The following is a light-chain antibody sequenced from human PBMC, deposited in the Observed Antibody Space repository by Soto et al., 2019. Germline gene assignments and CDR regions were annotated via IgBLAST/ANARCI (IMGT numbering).Light chain of an antibody. CDR3: HQYDSWM. V-gene: IGKV3-20*01. J-gene: IGKJ1*01. CDR2: GAS. Sequence: EIVLTQSPGTLSLSPGERATLSCRASQSFNSIYLAWYQQKPGQAPRLLIYGASSRATGIPDRFSGSGSGTDFTLTISRLEPEDFAVYYCHQYDSWMFCQGTKVDIK. CDR1: QSFNSIY.